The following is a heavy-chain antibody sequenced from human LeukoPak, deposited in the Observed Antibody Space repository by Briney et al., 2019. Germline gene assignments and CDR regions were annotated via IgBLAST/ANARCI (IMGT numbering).Heavy chain of an antibody. J-gene: IGHJ4*02. CDR1: GYTFNIYD. CDR2: MNPNTGNA. D-gene: IGHD3-22*01. CDR3: ARGVRRARTKDYESSGYFPSDY. Sequence: GASVKVSCKTSGYTFNIYDINWVRQVTGQGLEWMGWMNPNTGNAGYPQKFQSRVTMTRNTSISTAYLELSSLRSEDTAVYYCARGVRRARTKDYESSGYFPSDYWGQGTLVTVSS. V-gene: IGHV1-8*01.